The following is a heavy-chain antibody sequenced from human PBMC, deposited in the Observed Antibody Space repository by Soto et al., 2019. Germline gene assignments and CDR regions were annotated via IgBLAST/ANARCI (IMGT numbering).Heavy chain of an antibody. CDR1: GFPVSSNY. CDR2: IYSGGST. J-gene: IGHJ4*02. Sequence: PGGSLRLSCAASGFPVSSNYMSWVRQAPGKGLEWVSVIYSGGSTYYADSVKGRFTISRDNAKNTLSLQMNSLRAEDTAVYYCARDLDSSGYYYAGFGYWGQGTLVTVSS. CDR3: ARDLDSSGYYYAGFGY. V-gene: IGHV3-53*01. D-gene: IGHD3-22*01.